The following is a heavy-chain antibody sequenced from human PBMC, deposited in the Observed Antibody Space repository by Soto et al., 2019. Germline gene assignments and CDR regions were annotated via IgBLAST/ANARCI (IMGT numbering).Heavy chain of an antibody. CDR1: GGSISSSNW. D-gene: IGHD1-26*01. CDR2: IYHSGST. CDR3: GRYYSGNGPFDY. J-gene: IGHJ4*02. V-gene: IGHV4-4*02. Sequence: QVQLQESGPGLVKPSGTLSLTCAVSGGSISSSNWWSWVRQPPGKGLEWIGEIYHSGSTSYNPSLRSRVSISVDKSKNQFSLNLSAVPAADTAVYYCGRYYSGNGPFDYWGQGTLVTVSS.